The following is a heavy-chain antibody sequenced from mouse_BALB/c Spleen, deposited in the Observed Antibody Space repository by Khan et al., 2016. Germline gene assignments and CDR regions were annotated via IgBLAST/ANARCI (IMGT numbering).Heavy chain of an antibody. CDR3: SRGYGTPYYYAMDY. D-gene: IGHD3-3*01. Sequence: VQLQQSGPELEKPGASVKISCKASGYSFTGYNMNWVKQSNGKSLEWIGNIDPNYGGTTYNQKFKGKATLTVDKSSSTAYMQLKSLTSEDSAVYYCSRGYGTPYYYAMDYLGQGTPVTVSS. CDR2: IDPNYGGT. CDR1: GYSFTGYN. J-gene: IGHJ4*01. V-gene: IGHV1-39*01.